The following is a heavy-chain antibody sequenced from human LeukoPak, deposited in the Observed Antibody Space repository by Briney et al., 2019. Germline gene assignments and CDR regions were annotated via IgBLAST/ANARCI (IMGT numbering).Heavy chain of an antibody. J-gene: IGHJ4*02. V-gene: IGHV4-39*07. CDR3: AREVEGYFDY. Sequence: PSETLSLTCTVSGVSISSSSYYWGWIRQPPGKGLEWIGSIYYSGSTYYNPSLKSRVTISVDTSKNQFSLKLSSVTAADTAVYYCAREVEGYFDYWGQGTLVTVSS. CDR2: IYYSGST. CDR1: GVSISSSSYY.